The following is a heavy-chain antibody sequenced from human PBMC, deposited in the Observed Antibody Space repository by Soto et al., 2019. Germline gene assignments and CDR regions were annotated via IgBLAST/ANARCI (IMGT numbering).Heavy chain of an antibody. J-gene: IGHJ6*03. V-gene: IGHV3-30*18. D-gene: IGHD2-2*01. CDR1: GFTFSSYG. Sequence: QVQLVESGGGVVQPGRSLRLSCAASGFTFSSYGMHWVRQAPGKGLEWVAVISYDGSNKYYADSVKGRFSISRDNSKNTMYLQMNSLRAEDTAVYYCAKDLNQLLYYSYMDVWGKGTTVTVSS. CDR2: ISYDGSNK. CDR3: AKDLNQLLYYSYMDV.